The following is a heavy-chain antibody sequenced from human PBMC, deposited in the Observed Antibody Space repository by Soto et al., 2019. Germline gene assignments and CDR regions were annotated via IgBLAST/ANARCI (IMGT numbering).Heavy chain of an antibody. CDR2: IYDSGIT. V-gene: IGHV4-30-4*01. D-gene: IGHD7-27*01. J-gene: IGHJ4*02. CDR3: ARGPSGDKVDY. Sequence: QVLLQESGPGLVKPSQTLSLTCTVSGGSISSGDYNWSWISQSPGKGLEWIGHIYDSGITYNNPSLQSRVTISVDTYKNQFSLNLSSVTAADTAVYYCARGPSGDKVDYWGQGTLVNVSS. CDR1: GGSISSGDYN.